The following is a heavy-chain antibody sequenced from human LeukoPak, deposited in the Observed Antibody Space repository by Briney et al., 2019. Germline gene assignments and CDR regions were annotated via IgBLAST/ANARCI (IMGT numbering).Heavy chain of an antibody. CDR3: ARDQEGFDY. V-gene: IGHV1-46*01. CDR1: GYTLTDLS. CDR2: IYPRDGST. Sequence: ASVKVSCKVSGYTLTDLSIHWVRQAPGQGLEWMGMIYPRDGSTSYAQNFQGRVTVTRDTSTTTVHMELRGLRSEDTAVYYCARDQEGFDYWGQGTVVTVSS. J-gene: IGHJ4*02.